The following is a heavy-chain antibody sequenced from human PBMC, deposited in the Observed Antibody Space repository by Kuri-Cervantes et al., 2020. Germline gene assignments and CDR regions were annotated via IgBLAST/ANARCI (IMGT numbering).Heavy chain of an antibody. D-gene: IGHD5-18*01. CDR3: ARGVRGYKYGAHWFDH. CDR2: MDPNSGNT. CDR1: GYTFTGYD. J-gene: IGHJ5*02. V-gene: IGHV1-8*02. Sequence: ASVKVSCKASGYTFTGYDMHWVRQAPGQGLEWMGWMDPNSGNTGYAQKFQGRVTMTRNTSISTAYMELSSLRSEDTAVYYCARGVRGYKYGAHWFDHWGQGTLVTVSS.